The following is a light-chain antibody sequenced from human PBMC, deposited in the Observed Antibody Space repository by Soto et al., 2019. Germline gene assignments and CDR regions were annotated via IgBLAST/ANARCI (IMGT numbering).Light chain of an antibody. CDR1: QIVLSNSKNH. J-gene: IGKJ5*01. CDR3: QQYHSDPIT. V-gene: IGKV4-1*01. Sequence: EIVMTQSPDSMPVSLAERGTIICKSSQIVLSNSKNHLAWFQQKPGQPPRLFIYGASTRGSGVPDRFSGSGSGTDFTLTISNVEAEDVAIYYCQQYHSDPITFGQGTRLE. CDR2: GAS.